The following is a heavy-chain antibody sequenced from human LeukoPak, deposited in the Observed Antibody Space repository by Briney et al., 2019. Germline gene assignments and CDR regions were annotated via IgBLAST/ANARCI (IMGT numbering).Heavy chain of an antibody. V-gene: IGHV1-18*01. CDR3: ARALRYFDWLFGLGSPNFSY. Sequence: GASVKVSCKASGYTFTSYGISWVRQAPGQGLEWMGWISAYNGNTNYAQKLQGRVTMTTDTSTSTAYMELRSLRSDDTAVYYCARALRYFDWLFGLGSPNFSYWGQGTLVTVSS. J-gene: IGHJ4*02. D-gene: IGHD3-9*01. CDR1: GYTFTSYG. CDR2: ISAYNGNT.